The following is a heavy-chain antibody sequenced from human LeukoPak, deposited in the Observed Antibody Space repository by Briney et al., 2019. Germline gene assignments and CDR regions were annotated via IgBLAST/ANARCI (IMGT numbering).Heavy chain of an antibody. V-gene: IGHV1-2*02. CDR2: INPNRGGT. Sequence: ASVEVFCKASGYTFTGCYMHWVRQAPGQGLEGMGWINPNRGGTNYAHTIQGRVTITADDTTSTASMGLSSLRSEDTAAYYCARSGVGATLGGRYYYYYMDVWGKGTTVTVSS. J-gene: IGHJ6*03. D-gene: IGHD1-26*01. CDR1: GYTFTGCY. CDR3: ARSGVGATLGGRYYYYYMDV.